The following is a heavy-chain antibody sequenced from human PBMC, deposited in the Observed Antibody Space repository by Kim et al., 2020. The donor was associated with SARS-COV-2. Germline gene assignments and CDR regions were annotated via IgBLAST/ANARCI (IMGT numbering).Heavy chain of an antibody. CDR3: ARDRQRAGTGVDY. D-gene: IGHD6-19*01. Sequence: LSVKDRLTINADTSQNQFTLQLKSVTPEDTAVYYCARDRQRAGTGVDYWGQGTLVTVSS. J-gene: IGHJ4*02. V-gene: IGHV6-1*01.